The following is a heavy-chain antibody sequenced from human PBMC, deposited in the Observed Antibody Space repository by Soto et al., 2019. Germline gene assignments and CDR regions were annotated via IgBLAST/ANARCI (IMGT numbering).Heavy chain of an antibody. CDR2: IYPGDSDT. CDR1: GYSFSDYY. V-gene: IGHV5-51*01. CDR3: AGANSNYVNGMDV. Sequence: PGESLKISCKGSGYSFSDYYIGWVRQVPGKGLEWMGIIYPGDSDTRYSPSFQGQVTISADKSISTAYLQWSSLKASDTAMYYCAGANSNYVNGMDVWGQGTTVTVSS. D-gene: IGHD4-4*01. J-gene: IGHJ6*02.